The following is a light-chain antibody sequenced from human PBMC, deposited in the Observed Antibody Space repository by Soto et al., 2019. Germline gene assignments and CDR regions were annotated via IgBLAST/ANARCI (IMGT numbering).Light chain of an antibody. Sequence: EIVMTQSPATLSVSPGERTTLSCRASQSVSSNLAWYQQKPGQAPRLLIYETSTRATGIPPRFSGSGSGTEFTLTISSLQSEDFAVYYCQQYNSWPPLTFGGGTKVEIK. J-gene: IGKJ4*01. CDR1: QSVSSN. CDR2: ETS. V-gene: IGKV3-15*01. CDR3: QQYNSWPPLT.